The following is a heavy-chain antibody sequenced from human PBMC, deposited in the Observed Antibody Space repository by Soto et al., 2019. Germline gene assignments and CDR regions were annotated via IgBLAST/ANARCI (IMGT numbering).Heavy chain of an antibody. V-gene: IGHV4-59*08. CDR3: ARRYSGTLDY. D-gene: IGHD4-4*01. CDR2: IYYSGST. Sequence: ASETLSLTCTVSGGSISSYYWSWIRQPPGKGLEWIGYIYYSGSTNYNPSLKSRVTISVDTSKNQFSLKLSSVTAADTAVYYCARRYSGTLDYWGQGTLVTVSS. CDR1: GGSISSYY. J-gene: IGHJ4*02.